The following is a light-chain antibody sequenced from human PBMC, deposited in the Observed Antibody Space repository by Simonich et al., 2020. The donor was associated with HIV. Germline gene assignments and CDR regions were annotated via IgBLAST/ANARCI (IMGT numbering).Light chain of an antibody. J-gene: IGLJ3*02. CDR3: SSYTTSSTWV. Sequence: QSALTQPASVSGSPGQSITISCTGTSSDIGGYNYVSWYQQPPGKAPKLMIFDVRKRPSGVSDRFSGSKSGNTASLTLSGLQAEDEADYYCSSYTTSSTWVFGGGTKLTVL. CDR2: DVR. V-gene: IGLV2-14*03. CDR1: SSDIGGYNY.